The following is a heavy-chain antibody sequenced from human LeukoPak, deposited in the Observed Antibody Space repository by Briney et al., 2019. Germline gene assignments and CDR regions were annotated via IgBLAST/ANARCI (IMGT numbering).Heavy chain of an antibody. D-gene: IGHD2-15*01. CDR1: GFTFSSYS. CDR2: ISTSSSTI. Sequence: GGSLRLSCAASGFTFSSYSMNWVRQAPGKGLEWVSYISTSSSTIYYAASVKGRFTISRDNAKNSLYVQLNSLRDEDTAVYYCARESGAYAYHFDYWGQGTLVTVSS. V-gene: IGHV3-48*02. J-gene: IGHJ4*02. CDR3: ARESGAYAYHFDY.